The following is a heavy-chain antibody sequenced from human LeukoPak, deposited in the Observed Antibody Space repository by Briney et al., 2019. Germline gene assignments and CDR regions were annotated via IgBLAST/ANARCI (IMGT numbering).Heavy chain of an antibody. Sequence: GGSLRLSCAASGFTFSNYWMSWVRQAPGKGLEWVANIKQDGSEKYYVDSVKGRFTISRDNVKNSLYLQMNSLRAEDTAVYSCARDFGTGSTVWGQGTLVTVSS. D-gene: IGHD2-2*01. CDR2: IKQDGSEK. J-gene: IGHJ4*02. CDR1: GFTFSNYW. CDR3: ARDFGTGSTV. V-gene: IGHV3-7*01.